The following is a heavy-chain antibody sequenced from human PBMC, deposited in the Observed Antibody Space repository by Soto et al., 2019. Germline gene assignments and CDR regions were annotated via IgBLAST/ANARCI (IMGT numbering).Heavy chain of an antibody. V-gene: IGHV1-69*06. Sequence: QVELVQSGAEGKKPGSSVKVSCQASEDTFRNYAISWVRQDPGQELEWMGGIIPIFGTANYAQKFQGRVTITADISANTVYLEISSLRSEETTVYDCAGTKYHSSASDYWYLILWGRVTLVTVSS. D-gene: IGHD3-22*01. J-gene: IGHJ2*01. CDR1: EDTFRNYA. CDR2: IIPIFGTA. CDR3: AGTKYHSSASDYWYLIL.